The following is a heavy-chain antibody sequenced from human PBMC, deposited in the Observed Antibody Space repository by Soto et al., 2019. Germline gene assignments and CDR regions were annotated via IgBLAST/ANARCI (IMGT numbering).Heavy chain of an antibody. J-gene: IGHJ4*02. CDR1: GGTFSSYA. CDR2: IIPIFGTA. CDR3: ASVLSGYPRDFDY. Sequence: SVKVSCKASGGTFSSYAISWVRQAPGQGLEWMGGIIPIFGTANYAQKFQGRVTITADESTSTAYMELSSLRSEDTAAYYCASVLSGYPRDFDYWGQGTLVTVSS. D-gene: IGHD3-22*01. V-gene: IGHV1-69*13.